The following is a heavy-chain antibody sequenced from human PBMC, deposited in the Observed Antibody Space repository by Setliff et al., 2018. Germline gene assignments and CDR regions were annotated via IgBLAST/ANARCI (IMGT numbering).Heavy chain of an antibody. CDR3: AKGQGQYYDSSGYYGRVLDY. D-gene: IGHD3-22*01. Sequence: PGGSLRLSCAASGFTFSSYSMNWVRQAPGKGLEWVSSISSSSSYIYYADSVKGRFTISRDNAKNSLYLQMNSLRAEDTAVYYCAKGQGQYYDSSGYYGRVLDYWGQGTLVTVSS. CDR1: GFTFSSYS. J-gene: IGHJ4*02. CDR2: ISSSSSYI. V-gene: IGHV3-21*01.